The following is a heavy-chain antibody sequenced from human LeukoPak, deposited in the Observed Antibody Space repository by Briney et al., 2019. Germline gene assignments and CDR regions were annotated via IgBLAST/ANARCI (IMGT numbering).Heavy chain of an antibody. J-gene: IGHJ4*02. Sequence: PSETLSLTCTVSGGSISSYYWSWIRQPPGKGLEWIGYIYHSGSTYYNPSLKSRVTISVDRSKNQFSLKLSSVTAADTAVYYCARGPTYYYDSSGYPDDYWGQGTLVTVSS. V-gene: IGHV4-59*12. CDR2: IYHSGST. CDR1: GGSISSYY. CDR3: ARGPTYYYDSSGYPDDY. D-gene: IGHD3-22*01.